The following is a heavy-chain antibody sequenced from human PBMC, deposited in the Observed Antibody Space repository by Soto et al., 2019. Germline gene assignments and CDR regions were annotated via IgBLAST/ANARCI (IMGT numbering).Heavy chain of an antibody. V-gene: IGHV3-23*01. CDR2: ISGSGGST. CDR1: GFTFSSFA. CDR3: ATRAGPFDS. J-gene: IGHJ4*02. Sequence: GGSLRLSCAASGFTFSSFAMSWVRQAPGKGLEWVSTISGSGGSTYYTDSVKGRFTISRDNPKNTLHLQMNSLRAEDKAVYYCATRAGPFDSWGQGTLVTVSS. D-gene: IGHD1-1*01.